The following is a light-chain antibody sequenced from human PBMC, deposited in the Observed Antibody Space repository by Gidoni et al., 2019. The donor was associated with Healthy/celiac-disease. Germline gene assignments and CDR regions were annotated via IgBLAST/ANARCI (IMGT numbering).Light chain of an antibody. CDR1: QSISSY. CDR3: QQSYSTPLT. Sequence: DIQMTQSPSSLSASVGDRVTITCRASQSISSYLNCYQQKPGKAPKLLIYAASSLQSGVPSSFSGSGAGTDFTLTISSLQPTDFATYYCQQSYSTPLTFGGXTKVEIK. V-gene: IGKV1-39*01. J-gene: IGKJ4*01. CDR2: AAS.